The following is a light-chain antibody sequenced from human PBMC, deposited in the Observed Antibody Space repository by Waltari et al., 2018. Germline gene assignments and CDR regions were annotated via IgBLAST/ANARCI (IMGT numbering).Light chain of an antibody. CDR3: SSRNGRANQVV. CDR2: GKD. V-gene: IGLV3-19*01. CDR1: SLRTSY. J-gene: IGLJ3*02. Sequence: SSELTQDPAVSVALGQTVRITCQGDSLRTSYASWYQLKPGKAPVLVIYGKDKRPSGIPDRISGYSSGATSSLTITGAQAEDEADDYCSSRNGRANQVVFAGGTKVTVL.